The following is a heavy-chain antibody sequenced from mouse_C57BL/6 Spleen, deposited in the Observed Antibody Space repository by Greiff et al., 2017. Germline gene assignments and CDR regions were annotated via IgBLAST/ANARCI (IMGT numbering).Heavy chain of an antibody. J-gene: IGHJ4*01. V-gene: IGHV1-64*01. CDR1: GYTFTSYW. CDR2: IHPNSGST. Sequence: VQLQQPGAELVKPGASVKLSCKASGYTFTSYWMHWVKQRPGQGLEWIGMIHPNSGSTNYNEKFKSKATLTVDKSSSTAYMQLSSLTSEDSAVYYCAREEVYGDYDGGYAVDYWGQGTSVTVSS. CDR3: AREEVYGDYDGGYAVDY. D-gene: IGHD2-4*01.